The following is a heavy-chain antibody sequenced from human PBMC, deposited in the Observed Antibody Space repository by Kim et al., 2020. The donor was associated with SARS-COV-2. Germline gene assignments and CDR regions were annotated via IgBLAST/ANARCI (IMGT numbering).Heavy chain of an antibody. CDR2: MIPIFGTS. J-gene: IGHJ4*02. Sequence: SVKVSCKASGGTFNSHAISWVRQAPGQGLEWMGGMIPIFGTSRYAQKFQGRVTMTADKFTNTAYMDVTSLTSEDTAVYYCATTAFGGSNSRYYFDFWGQGTLVTVSS. D-gene: IGHD3-3*01. CDR1: GGTFNSHA. V-gene: IGHV1-69*06. CDR3: ATTAFGGSNSRYYFDF.